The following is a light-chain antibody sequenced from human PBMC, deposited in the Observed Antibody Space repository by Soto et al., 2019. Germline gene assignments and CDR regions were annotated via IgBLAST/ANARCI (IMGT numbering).Light chain of an antibody. V-gene: IGLV1-44*01. Sequence: QSVLTQPASASGTPGQRLTISCSGSNSNIGSHTVNWYQHVAGTAPKLLIFSNNQRPSGVPDRLSGSKSGTSASLAIGGLQSDDEADYYCAAWDDSLSAYVFGTGTKLTVL. CDR2: SNN. CDR1: NSNIGSHT. CDR3: AAWDDSLSAYV. J-gene: IGLJ1*01.